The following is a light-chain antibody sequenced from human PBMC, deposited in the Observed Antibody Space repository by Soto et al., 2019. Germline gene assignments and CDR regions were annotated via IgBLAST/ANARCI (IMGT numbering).Light chain of an antibody. Sequence: DIPMTQSPSSLSASIGDRVTITCRASQSISRFLNWYQQKPGKAPKLLIYGTSTLESGVPSRFSGSGSETDFSLTISSLQPEDFATYYCQQSYTFPWTFGQGTKVEIK. CDR3: QQSYTFPWT. CDR2: GTS. J-gene: IGKJ1*01. CDR1: QSISRF. V-gene: IGKV1-39*01.